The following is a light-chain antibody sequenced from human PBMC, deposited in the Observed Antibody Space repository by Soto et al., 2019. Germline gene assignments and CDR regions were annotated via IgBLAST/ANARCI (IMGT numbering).Light chain of an antibody. V-gene: IGLV2-23*03. Sequence: QSALTQPASVSGSPGQSITISCTGTSSDVGGYNSVSWYQQHPGKAPKLMIYEGNKRPSGVSRRFSGSKSANTASLTISGLQAEDEAEYYCCSYVDTSAFVRFGGGTKVTVL. CDR3: CSYVDTSAFVR. CDR2: EGN. J-gene: IGLJ3*02. CDR1: SSDVGGYNS.